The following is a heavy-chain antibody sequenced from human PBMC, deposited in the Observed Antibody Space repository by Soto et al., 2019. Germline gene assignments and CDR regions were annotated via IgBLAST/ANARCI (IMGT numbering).Heavy chain of an antibody. CDR1: GASVSSNTAV. CDR3: ARDQGALNS. D-gene: IGHD3-16*01. V-gene: IGHV6-1*01. Sequence: PSQTLSLTCAISGASVSSNTAVLNWIRQSPSRGLEWLGRTYYRSKWYNDYAMSVRSRITINPDTSKNQFSLQLDSVTPEDTAVYFCARDQGALNSWGQGTLVTVSS. J-gene: IGHJ4*02. CDR2: TYYRSKWYN.